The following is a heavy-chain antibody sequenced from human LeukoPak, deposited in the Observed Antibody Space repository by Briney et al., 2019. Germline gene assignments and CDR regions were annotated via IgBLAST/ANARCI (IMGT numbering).Heavy chain of an antibody. CDR2: ISYDGSNK. Sequence: PGGSLRLSCAASGFTFSSYGMHWVRQAPGKGLEWVAVISYDGSNKYYADSVKGRFTISRDNSKNTLYLQMNSLRAEDTAVYYCARDPLTPGDSGHMDVWGKGTTVTASS. J-gene: IGHJ6*03. V-gene: IGHV3-30*03. CDR1: GFTFSSYG. D-gene: IGHD3-16*01. CDR3: ARDPLTPGDSGHMDV.